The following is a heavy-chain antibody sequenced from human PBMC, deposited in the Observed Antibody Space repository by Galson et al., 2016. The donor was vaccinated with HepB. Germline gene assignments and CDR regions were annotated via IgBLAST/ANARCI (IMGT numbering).Heavy chain of an antibody. J-gene: IGHJ4*02. CDR3: AKEVITDSSSWYDF. CDR1: GGSISSSTYY. Sequence: LSLTCTVSGGSISSSTYYWGWIRQPPGKGLEWIGSIYYSGTTYYNPSLKSRVTISLDTSNNQFSLRLRSVTAADTAVYFCAKEVITDSSSWYDFWGQGTLVIVSS. D-gene: IGHD6-13*01. V-gene: IGHV4-39*02. CDR2: IYYSGTT.